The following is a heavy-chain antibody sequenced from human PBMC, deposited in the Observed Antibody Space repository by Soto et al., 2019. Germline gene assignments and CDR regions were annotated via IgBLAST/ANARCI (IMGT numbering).Heavy chain of an antibody. J-gene: IGHJ4*02. Sequence: QVQLVQSGAEVKRPGSSVKVSCKASGDTFNFYSINWVRQAPGLGLEWLGRVNPILSLSNYAQRFQGRVTMTAEKSPSTAHTIINGLKSEYTAMYYCVSSYVSSYGAFMYGGQGALFTASS. CDR1: GDTFNFYS. CDR3: VSSYVSSYGAFMY. D-gene: IGHD3-16*01. CDR2: VNPILSLS. V-gene: IGHV1-69*02.